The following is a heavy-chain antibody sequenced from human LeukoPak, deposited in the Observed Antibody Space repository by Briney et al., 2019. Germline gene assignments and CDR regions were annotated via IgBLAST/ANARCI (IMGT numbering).Heavy chain of an antibody. CDR3: ARASDYYDSSGYYRDRWFDP. J-gene: IGHJ5*02. Sequence: PSGTLSLTCAVSGGSISSSNWWSWIRQPPGKGLEWIGYIYYSGSTYYNPSLKSRVTISVDTSKNQFSLKLSSVTAADTAVYYCARASDYYDSSGYYRDRWFDPWGQGTLVTVSS. CDR1: GGSISSSNW. V-gene: IGHV4-30-4*01. D-gene: IGHD3-22*01. CDR2: IYYSGST.